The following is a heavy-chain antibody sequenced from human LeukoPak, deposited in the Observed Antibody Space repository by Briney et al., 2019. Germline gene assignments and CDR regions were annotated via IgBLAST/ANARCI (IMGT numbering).Heavy chain of an antibody. Sequence: GGSLRLSCAASGFTFSSYAMSWVRQAPGKGLEWVSAISGSGGSTYYADSVKGRFTTSRDNSKNTLYLQMNSLRAEDTAVYYCGKPFYGLDAFDIWGQGTMVTVSS. CDR3: GKPFYGLDAFDI. V-gene: IGHV3-23*01. J-gene: IGHJ3*02. CDR2: ISGSGGST. D-gene: IGHD4-17*01. CDR1: GFTFSSYA.